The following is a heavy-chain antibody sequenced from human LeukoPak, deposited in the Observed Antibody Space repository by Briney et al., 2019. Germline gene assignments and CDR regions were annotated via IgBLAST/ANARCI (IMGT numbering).Heavy chain of an antibody. D-gene: IGHD1-14*01. CDR2: LSGSGTIK. J-gene: IGHJ3*01. V-gene: IGHV3-23*01. Sequence: GGSLRLSCVGSGLTFGNYAMSWDRQGPGKGLEWVSSLSGSGTIKNYAASVKGRFTISRDNSKSTLYLQLNNLGAEDTALYYCAKEATASYRISAFDVWGHGTMVIVSS. CDR3: AKEATASYRISAFDV. CDR1: GLTFGNYA.